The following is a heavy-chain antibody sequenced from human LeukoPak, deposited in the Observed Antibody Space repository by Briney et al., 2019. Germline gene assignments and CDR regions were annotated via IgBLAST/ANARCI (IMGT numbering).Heavy chain of an antibody. V-gene: IGHV3-23*01. CDR1: GITFSSYA. J-gene: IGHJ4*02. Sequence: GGSLRLSCAASGITFSSYAMSWVRQAPGKGLEWVSIISDSGGSIFNADSVEGRFTISRDNAKNTLYLQMNSLRAEDTAVYYCAKGQGYCSGSSCYTRIFDQWGQGTLVTVSS. CDR2: ISDSGGSI. CDR3: AKGQGYCSGSSCYTRIFDQ. D-gene: IGHD2-15*01.